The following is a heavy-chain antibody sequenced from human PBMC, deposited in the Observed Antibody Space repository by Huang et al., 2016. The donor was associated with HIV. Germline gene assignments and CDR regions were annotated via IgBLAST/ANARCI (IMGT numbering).Heavy chain of an antibody. CDR2: INAGNGNT. V-gene: IGHV1-3*01. CDR3: ARTNVDTAMAPYYFDY. CDR1: GYTFTSYA. Sequence: QVQLVQSGAEVKKPGASVKVSCKASGYTFTSYAMHWVRQAPGQRLEWMGWINAGNGNTKYSQKFQGRVTITRDTSASTAYMELSSLRSEDTAVYYCARTNVDTAMAPYYFDYWGQGTLVTVSS. D-gene: IGHD5-18*01. J-gene: IGHJ4*02.